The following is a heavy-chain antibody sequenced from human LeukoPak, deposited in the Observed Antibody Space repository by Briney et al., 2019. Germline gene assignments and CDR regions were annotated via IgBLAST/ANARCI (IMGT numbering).Heavy chain of an antibody. CDR2: ISWNSGSL. V-gene: IGHV3-9*01. CDR3: VKDIARAGADPDGYFGF. J-gene: IGHJ4*02. CDR1: GFSFDDFA. Sequence: GRSLRLSCAASGFSFDDFAMHWVRQAPGKGLEWVSGISWNSGSLGYGDSVRGRFTISRDNARNSLFLQMNSLRAEDTALYYCVKDIARAGADPDGYFGFWGQGTLVTVSS. D-gene: IGHD6-19*01.